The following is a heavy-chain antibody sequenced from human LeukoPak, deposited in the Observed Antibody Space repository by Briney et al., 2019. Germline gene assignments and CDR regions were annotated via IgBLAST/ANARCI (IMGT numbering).Heavy chain of an antibody. CDR3: AREPAAQYNWFDP. CDR2: IYYSGST. Sequence: SETLSLTCTVSGGSISSYYWSWIRQPPGKGLEWIGYIYYSGSTNYNPSLKSRVTISVDTSKNQFSLKLSSVTAADTAVYYCAREPAAQYNWFDPWGQGTLVTVSS. D-gene: IGHD2-2*01. J-gene: IGHJ5*02. CDR1: GGSISSYY. V-gene: IGHV4-59*01.